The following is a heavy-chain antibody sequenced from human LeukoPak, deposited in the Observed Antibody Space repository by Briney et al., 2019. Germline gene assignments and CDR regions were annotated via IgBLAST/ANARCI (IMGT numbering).Heavy chain of an antibody. CDR3: ARGNYYDSSPGDFDY. CDR1: GGSISSSSYY. D-gene: IGHD3-22*01. V-gene: IGHV4-39*01. J-gene: IGHJ4*02. CDR2: IYYSGST. Sequence: SETLSLTCTVSGGSISSSSYYWGWIRQPPGKGLEWIGSIYYSGSTYYNPSLKSRVTISVDTSKNQFSLKLSSVTAADTAVYYCARGNYYDSSPGDFDYWGQGTLVTVSS.